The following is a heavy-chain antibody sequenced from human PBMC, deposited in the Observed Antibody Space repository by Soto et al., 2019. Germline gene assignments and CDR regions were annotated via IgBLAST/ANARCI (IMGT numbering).Heavy chain of an antibody. CDR2: IIPIFGTA. CDR1: GGTFSSYA. D-gene: IGHD3-10*01. V-gene: IGHV1-69*13. J-gene: IGHJ6*02. CDR3: ARDGDTMVRGVITRPHYYYGMDV. Sequence: GASVKVSCKASGGTFSSYAISWVRQAPGQGPEWMGGIIPIFGTANYAQKFQGRVTITADESTSTAYMELSSLRSEDTAVYYCARDGDTMVRGVITRPHYYYGMDVWGQGTTVTVSS.